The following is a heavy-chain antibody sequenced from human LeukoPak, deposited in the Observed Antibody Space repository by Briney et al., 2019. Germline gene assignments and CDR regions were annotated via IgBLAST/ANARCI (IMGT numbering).Heavy chain of an antibody. CDR2: IRSKANSYAT. CDR3: TRQGSHFDY. J-gene: IGHJ4*02. CDR1: GFTFSGSA. V-gene: IGHV3-73*01. D-gene: IGHD3-10*01. Sequence: GGSLKLSCAASGFTFSGSAMHWVRQASGKGLEWVGRIRSKANSYATAYAASVKGRFTISRDDSKNTAYLQMNSLKTEDTAVYYCTRQGSHFDYWGQGTLVTVSS.